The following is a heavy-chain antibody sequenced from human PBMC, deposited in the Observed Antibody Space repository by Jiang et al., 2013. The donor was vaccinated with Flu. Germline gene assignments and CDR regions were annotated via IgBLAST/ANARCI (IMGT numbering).Heavy chain of an antibody. CDR2: IIPIFGTA. CDR3: ASPRNYRNTYYDILTGRGGAFDI. V-gene: IGHV1-69*01. J-gene: IGHJ3*02. D-gene: IGHD3-9*01. CDR1: GGTFSSYA. Sequence: GAEVKKPGSSVKVSCKASGGTFSSYAISWVRQAPGQGLEWMGGIIPIFGTANYAQKFQGRVTITADESTSTAYMELSSLRSEDTAVYYCASPRNYRNTYYDILTGRGGAFDIWGQGTMVTVSS.